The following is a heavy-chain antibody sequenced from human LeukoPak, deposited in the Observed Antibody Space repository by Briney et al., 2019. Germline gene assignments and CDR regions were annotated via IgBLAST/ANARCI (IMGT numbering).Heavy chain of an antibody. Sequence: GGSLRLSCVGSGFVFSKYAVHWVRQAPGKGLEWVAVVSYDGDFKLYGDSVKGRFTISRDNSQNMLFLQMNDLRPQDAATYFCARDPYSHDSSGFSYFLQYWGQGTVATVSS. CDR2: VSYDGDFK. J-gene: IGHJ4*02. V-gene: IGHV3-30-3*01. D-gene: IGHD6-19*01. CDR1: GFVFSKYA. CDR3: ARDPYSHDSSGFSYFLQY.